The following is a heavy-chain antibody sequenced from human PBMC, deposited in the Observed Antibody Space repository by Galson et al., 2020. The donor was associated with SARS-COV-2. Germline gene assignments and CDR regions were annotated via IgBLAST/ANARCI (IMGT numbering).Heavy chain of an antibody. D-gene: IGHD3-22*01. Sequence: ASVKVSCKASGGTFSSYAISWVRQAPAQGLEWMGRIIPISGTANYAQEFQGRVTLTADKATSTAYMELSSLRSDDTAVYYCAREPLYYYDSSGYSDYWGQGTDVTVSS. CDR1: GGTFSSYA. CDR2: IIPISGTA. J-gene: IGHJ4*02. CDR3: AREPLYYYDSSGYSDY. V-gene: IGHV1-69*06.